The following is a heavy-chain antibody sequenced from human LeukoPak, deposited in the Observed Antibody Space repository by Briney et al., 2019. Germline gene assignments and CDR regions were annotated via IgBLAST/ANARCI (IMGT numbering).Heavy chain of an antibody. CDR3: ASQGGFDD. J-gene: IGHJ4*02. V-gene: IGHV3-23*01. CDR2: ITGSSASA. CDR1: GFTFSSYA. D-gene: IGHD2-15*01. Sequence: PGGSLRLSCAASGFTFSSYAMSWVRQAPGKGLEWVSSITGSSASAYYADSVKGRFTISRDNAKNPLHLQMNSLRAEDTAVYYCASQGGFDDWGQGTLVTVSS.